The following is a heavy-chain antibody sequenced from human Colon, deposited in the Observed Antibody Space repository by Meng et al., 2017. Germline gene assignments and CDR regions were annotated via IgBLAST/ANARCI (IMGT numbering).Heavy chain of an antibody. CDR1: GFTFNNYY. Sequence: EVEVVESGGGLVQPGGSLRLSCAASGFTFNNYYISWVRQAPGKGLEWVANIKQDASEKNFVDSVKGRFSIFRDNVKNSVYLQMDSLRVEDTAAYYCARDSQGPRTWGQGTLVTVSS. CDR3: ARDSQGPRT. J-gene: IGHJ5*02. V-gene: IGHV3-7*01. CDR2: IKQDASEK.